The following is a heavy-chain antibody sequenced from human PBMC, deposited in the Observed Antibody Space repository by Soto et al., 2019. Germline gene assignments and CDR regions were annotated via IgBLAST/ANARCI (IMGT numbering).Heavy chain of an antibody. CDR2: ISSSSSTI. Sequence: EVQLVESGGGLVQPGGSLRLSCATSGFTFSSYSMNWVRQAPGKGLEWVSYISSSSSTIYYADSVKGRFTISRDNARNSLYLQMNSLRDEDTAVYYCARETSGWYNFYYWGQGTLVTVPS. CDR3: ARETSGWYNFYY. D-gene: IGHD6-19*01. J-gene: IGHJ4*02. CDR1: GFTFSSYS. V-gene: IGHV3-48*02.